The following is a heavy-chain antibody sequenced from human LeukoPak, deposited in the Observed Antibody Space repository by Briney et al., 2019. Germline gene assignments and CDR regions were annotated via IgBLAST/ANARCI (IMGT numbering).Heavy chain of an antibody. Sequence: TGGSLRLSCAASGFTFSTYWMSWVRQAPGKGLEWVANINQDGTDNNYVDSVKGRFTISRDNAKNSLYLQMNSLRAGDTAVYYCARDSSGSLDYWGQGTLVTVSS. CDR3: ARDSSGSLDY. D-gene: IGHD6-19*01. V-gene: IGHV3-7*04. CDR1: GFTFSTYW. J-gene: IGHJ4*02. CDR2: INQDGTDN.